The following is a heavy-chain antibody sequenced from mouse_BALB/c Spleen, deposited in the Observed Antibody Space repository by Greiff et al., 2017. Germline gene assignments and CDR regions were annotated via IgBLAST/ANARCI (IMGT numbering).Heavy chain of an antibody. Sequence: EVKLMESGGGLVKPGGSLKLSCAASGFTFSSYAMSWVRQSPEKRLEWVAEISSGGSYTYYPDTVTGRFTISRDNAKNTLYLQMSSLKSEDTAMYYCTRDELAYWGQGTLVTVSA. CDR3: TRDELAY. CDR1: GFTFSSYA. V-gene: IGHV5-9-4*01. J-gene: IGHJ3*01. CDR2: ISSGGSYT.